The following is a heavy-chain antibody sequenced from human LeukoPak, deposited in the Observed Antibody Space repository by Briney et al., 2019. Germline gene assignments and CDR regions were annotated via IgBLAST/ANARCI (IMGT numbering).Heavy chain of an antibody. V-gene: IGHV4-59*01. CDR2: IYYSGST. J-gene: IGHJ4*02. D-gene: IGHD3-3*01. CDR3: AGAPGFWSGYDE. CDR1: GGSINNYY. Sequence: SETLSLTCTVSGGSINNYYWSWIRQPPGKGLEWIGYIYYSGSTNYNPSLKSRVTISVDTSKNQFSLKLSSVTAADTAVYYCAGAPGFWSGYDEWGQGTLVTVSS.